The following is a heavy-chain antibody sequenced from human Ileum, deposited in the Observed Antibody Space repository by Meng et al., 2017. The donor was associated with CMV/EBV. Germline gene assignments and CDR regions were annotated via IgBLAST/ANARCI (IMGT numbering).Heavy chain of an antibody. CDR2: ITPYNGKT. J-gene: IGHJ5*02. Sequence: QGTLVQSGAEVKKPGALVKVSCKASGYTFITFGITWVRQAPGQGLEWMGWITPYNGKTDYTQRLQDRVTMTTDTSTNTVYMELRSLGSDDTAVYYCAREDYSAYAATWGQGTLVTVSS. CDR1: GYTFITFG. D-gene: IGHD2-21*01. CDR3: AREDYSAYAAT. V-gene: IGHV1-18*01.